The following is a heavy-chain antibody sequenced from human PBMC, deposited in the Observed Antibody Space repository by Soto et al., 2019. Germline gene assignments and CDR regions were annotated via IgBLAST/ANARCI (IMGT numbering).Heavy chain of an antibody. J-gene: IGHJ4*02. CDR3: ARGLRGGSGSYYTHFIDY. CDR2: MNPNSGNT. CDR1: GYTFTSYD. Sequence: ASVKVSCKAPGYTFTSYDIKWVRHSTEQGLEWMGWMNPNSGNTGYAQKFQGRVTMTRNTSISTAYMELSSLRSEDTAVYYCARGLRGGSGSYYTHFIDYWGQGTLVTVSS. V-gene: IGHV1-8*01. D-gene: IGHD3-10*01.